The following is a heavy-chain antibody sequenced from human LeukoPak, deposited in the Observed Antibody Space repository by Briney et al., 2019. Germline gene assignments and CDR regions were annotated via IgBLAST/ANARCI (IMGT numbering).Heavy chain of an antibody. CDR1: GFTFSSYA. CDR3: ARTYQLLPTALDY. J-gene: IGHJ4*02. CDR2: ISGSGGST. Sequence: GGSLRLSCAASGFTFSSYAMSWVRQAPGKGLEWVSAISGSGGSTYYADSVKGRFTISRDNSKNTLYLQMNSLRAEDTAVYYCARTYQLLPTALDYWGQGTLVTVSS. D-gene: IGHD2-2*01. V-gene: IGHV3-23*01.